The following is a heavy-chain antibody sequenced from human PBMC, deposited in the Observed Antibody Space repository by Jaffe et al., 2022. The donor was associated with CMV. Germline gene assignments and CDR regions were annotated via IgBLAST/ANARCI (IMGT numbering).Heavy chain of an antibody. CDR2: ISSSSSYI. V-gene: IGHV3-21*01. CDR3: ARDKSPSDYVYGMDV. J-gene: IGHJ6*02. Sequence: EVQLVESGGGLVKPGGSLRLSCAASGFTFSSYSMNWVRQAPGKGLEWVSSISSSSSYIYYADSVKGRFTISRDNAKNSLYLQMNSLRAEDTAVYYCARDKSPSDYVYGMDVWGQGTTVTVSS. D-gene: IGHD6-19*01. CDR1: GFTFSSYS.